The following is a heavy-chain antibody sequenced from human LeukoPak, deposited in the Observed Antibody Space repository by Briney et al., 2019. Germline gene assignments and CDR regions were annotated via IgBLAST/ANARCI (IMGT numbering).Heavy chain of an antibody. CDR1: GGSISSGDYY. V-gene: IGHV4-30-4*01. CDR2: IYYSGST. D-gene: IGHD3-22*01. Sequence: SETLSLTCTVSGGSISSGDYYWSWLRQPPGKGLEWIGYIYYSGSTYYNPSLKSRVTISVDTSKNQFSLKLSSVTAADTAVYYCASAGPLYYYDSSGYYDWFDPWGQGTLVTVSS. CDR3: ASAGPLYYYDSSGYYDWFDP. J-gene: IGHJ5*02.